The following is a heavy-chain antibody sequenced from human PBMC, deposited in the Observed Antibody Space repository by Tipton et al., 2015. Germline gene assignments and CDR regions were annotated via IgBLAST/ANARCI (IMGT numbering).Heavy chain of an antibody. Sequence: TLSLTCTVSGGSVSSGSYYWSWIRQPPGKGLEWIGYISFSDTTHYNPSLKSRITISVDSSKTQLSLKLRSVTAADTAVYYCARFRFDYFDYWGHGTLVTVSS. D-gene: IGHD3-3*01. CDR2: ISFSDTT. CDR3: ARFRFDYFDY. CDR1: GGSVSSGSYY. J-gene: IGHJ4*01. V-gene: IGHV4-61*01.